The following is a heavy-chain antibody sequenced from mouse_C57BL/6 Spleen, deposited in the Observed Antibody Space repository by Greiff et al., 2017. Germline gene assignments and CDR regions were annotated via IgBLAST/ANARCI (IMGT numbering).Heavy chain of an antibody. CDR2: INPGSGGT. J-gene: IGHJ2*01. Sequence: QVQLQQSGAELVRPGTSVKVSCKASGYAFTNYLIEWVKQRPGQGLEGIGVINPGSGGTNYNEKFKGKATLTADKSSSTAYMQLSSLTSEDSAVYFCARSGRDGDFDYWGQGTTLTVSS. CDR3: ARSGRDGDFDY. CDR1: GYAFTNYL. V-gene: IGHV1-54*01. D-gene: IGHD3-3*01.